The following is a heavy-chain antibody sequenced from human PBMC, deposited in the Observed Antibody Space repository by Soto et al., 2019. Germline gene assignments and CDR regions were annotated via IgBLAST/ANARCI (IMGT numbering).Heavy chain of an antibody. Sequence: PGGSLRLSCSVSGFPFSNYAMSWVRQSPGKGLEWVSAITAGGGSTYYAISVTGRFTISRDNSKKTLYLKMNSLRAEDTAVYYSVKDVPYYFDIICYYLDYWGQGSLVTVSS. CDR1: GFPFSNYA. D-gene: IGHD3-22*01. J-gene: IGHJ4*02. CDR3: VKDVPYYFDIICYYLDY. CDR2: ITAGGGST. V-gene: IGHV3-23*01.